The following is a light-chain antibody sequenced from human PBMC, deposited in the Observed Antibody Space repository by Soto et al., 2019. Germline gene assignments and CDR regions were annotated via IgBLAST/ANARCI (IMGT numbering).Light chain of an antibody. CDR2: GAS. CDR3: QQYNNWPQT. Sequence: EVVMTQSPASLSASPGERVTLSCRASQNIRSSLAWYQQRPGQAPRLLIYGASKRAIGLPARFSGSGSGTEVTLTITSLRSEDFAVYYCQQYNNWPQTFGQGTKVDIK. CDR1: QNIRSS. V-gene: IGKV3-15*01. J-gene: IGKJ1*01.